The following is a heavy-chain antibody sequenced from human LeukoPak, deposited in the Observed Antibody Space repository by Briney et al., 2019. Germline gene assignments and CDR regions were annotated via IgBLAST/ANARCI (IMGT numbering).Heavy chain of an antibody. CDR2: INHSGST. CDR3: ARGNFTYYDFWSGYYGGYFDY. Sequence: PSETLSLTCAVYGGSFSGYYWSWIRQPPGKGLEWIGEINHSGSTNYNPSLKSRVTISVDTSKNQFSLKLSSVTAADTAVYYCARGNFTYYDFWSGYYGGYFDYWGQGTLVTVSS. D-gene: IGHD3-3*01. V-gene: IGHV4-34*01. J-gene: IGHJ4*02. CDR1: GGSFSGYY.